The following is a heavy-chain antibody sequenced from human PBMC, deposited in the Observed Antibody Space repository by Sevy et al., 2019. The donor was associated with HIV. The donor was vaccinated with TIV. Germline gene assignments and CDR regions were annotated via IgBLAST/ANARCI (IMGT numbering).Heavy chain of an antibody. V-gene: IGHV3-48*03. CDR1: GFTFSDYE. CDR3: ARGLGYHDNINYSLFDY. J-gene: IGHJ4*02. D-gene: IGHD3-22*01. CDR2: ISRSGSTI. Sequence: GGSLRLSCAASGFTFSDYEMTWVRQAPGKGLEWISFISRSGSTIYYADSVKGRFTISRDNAKNSLYLQMNSLRAEDTAVYYCARGLGYHDNINYSLFDYWGQGTLVTVSS.